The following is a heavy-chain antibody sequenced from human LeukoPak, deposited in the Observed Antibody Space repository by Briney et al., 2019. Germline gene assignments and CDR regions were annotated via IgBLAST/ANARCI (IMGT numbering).Heavy chain of an antibody. Sequence: TSETLSLTCTVSGGSISSYSWSWIRQPAGKGLEWIGRIYTSGSANYSPSLKSQVTMSVDTSKNQFSLKLSSVTAADTAVYYCARASPITLAGLDYWGQGTLVTVSS. CDR1: GGSISSYS. CDR3: ARASPITLAGLDY. J-gene: IGHJ4*02. D-gene: IGHD6-19*01. V-gene: IGHV4-4*07. CDR2: IYTSGSA.